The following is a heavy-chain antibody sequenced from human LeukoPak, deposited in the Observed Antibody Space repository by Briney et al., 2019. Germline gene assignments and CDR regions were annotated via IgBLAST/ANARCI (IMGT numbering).Heavy chain of an antibody. CDR2: IYYSGST. J-gene: IGHJ4*02. V-gene: IGHV4-59*08. CDR3: ARHRAYCGGDCYYDY. CDR1: GGSISSYY. Sequence: PSETLSLTCTVSGGSISSYYWSWIRQPPGKGLEWIGYIYYSGSTNYNPPLKSRVTISVDTSKNQFSLKLSSVTAADTAVYYCARHRAYCGGDCYYDYWGQGTLVTVSS. D-gene: IGHD2-21*02.